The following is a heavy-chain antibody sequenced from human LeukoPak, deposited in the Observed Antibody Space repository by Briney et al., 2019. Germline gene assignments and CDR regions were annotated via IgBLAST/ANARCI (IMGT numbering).Heavy chain of an antibody. D-gene: IGHD2-15*01. V-gene: IGHV3-21*01. J-gene: IGHJ6*02. CDR2: ISSSSRYI. CDR3: ARRLVAALDGMDV. Sequence: GGSLRLSCAASGFIFSSYSINWVRQAPGKGLEWVSSISSSSRYIYYADSVKGRFTISRDNAKNSLYLQMNSLRAEDTAVYYCARRLVAALDGMDVWGQGTTVTVSS. CDR1: GFIFSSYS.